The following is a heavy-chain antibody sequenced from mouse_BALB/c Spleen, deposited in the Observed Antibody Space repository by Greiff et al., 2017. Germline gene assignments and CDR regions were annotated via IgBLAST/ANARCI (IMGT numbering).Heavy chain of an antibody. D-gene: IGHD4-1*01. CDR3: ARGANWGPYWYFDV. Sequence: EVKLMESGGGLVQPGGSRKLSCAASGFTFSSFGMHWVRQAPEKGLEWVAYISSGSSTIYYADTVKGRFTISRDNPKNTLFLQMTSLRSEDTAMYYCARGANWGPYWYFDVWGAGTTVTVSS. CDR2: ISSGSSTI. J-gene: IGHJ1*01. V-gene: IGHV5-17*02. CDR1: GFTFSSFG.